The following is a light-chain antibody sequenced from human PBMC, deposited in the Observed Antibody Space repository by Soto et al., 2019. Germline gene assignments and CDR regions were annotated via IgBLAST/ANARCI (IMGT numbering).Light chain of an antibody. CDR1: QTVSSS. V-gene: IGKV3-15*01. Sequence: ETVMTQSPATLSASPGERATLSCRASQTVSSSLAWYQQKPGQAPRLLIYGASTRATGIPARFSGSGSGTEFTLTISSLQSEDFAVYYCQQYYNWPLTFGPGTKV. J-gene: IGKJ3*01. CDR2: GAS. CDR3: QQYYNWPLT.